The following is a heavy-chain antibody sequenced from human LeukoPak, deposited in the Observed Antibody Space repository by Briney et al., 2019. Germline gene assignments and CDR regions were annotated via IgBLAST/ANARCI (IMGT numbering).Heavy chain of an antibody. Sequence: SETLSLTCTVSGGSISSYYWSWIRQPPGKGLEWIGYISFIGETNYNPSLKSRVTISQDTSKNQLSLRLSSVTAADTAVYYCARSQQLVRTFDSWGQGTLVTVSS. CDR2: ISFIGET. D-gene: IGHD1-1*01. CDR1: GGSISSYY. V-gene: IGHV4-59*01. J-gene: IGHJ4*02. CDR3: ARSQQLVRTFDS.